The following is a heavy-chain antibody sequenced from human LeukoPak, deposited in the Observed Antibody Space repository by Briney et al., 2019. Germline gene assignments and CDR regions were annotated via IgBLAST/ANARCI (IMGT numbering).Heavy chain of an antibody. Sequence: SETLSLTCTVSGGSIDSNSWTWIRQPPGKGLEWIGYIYYSGTTNYNPSLKSRVTMSVDMSKNQFSLRLSSVTAADTAVYYCARHYDSSGGLGGSFDYWGQGTLVTVSS. D-gene: IGHD3-22*01. J-gene: IGHJ4*02. CDR1: GGSIDSNS. CDR3: ARHYDSSGGLGGSFDY. CDR2: IYYSGTT. V-gene: IGHV4-59*08.